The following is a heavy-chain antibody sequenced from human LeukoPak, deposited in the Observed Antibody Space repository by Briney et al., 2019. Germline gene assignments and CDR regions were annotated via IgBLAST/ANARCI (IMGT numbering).Heavy chain of an antibody. Sequence: PSQTLSLTCTVSGGSISSGGYYWSWIRQPPGKGLEWIGYIYYSGSTKYNPSLKSRVTISVDTSRNQFSLKLSSVTAADTAVYYCARGLCDTSCYKTSLDYFDYWGQGTLVTVSS. CDR2: IYYSGST. CDR3: ARGLCDTSCYKTSLDYFDY. D-gene: IGHD2-2*02. J-gene: IGHJ4*02. V-gene: IGHV4-61*08. CDR1: GGSISSGGYY.